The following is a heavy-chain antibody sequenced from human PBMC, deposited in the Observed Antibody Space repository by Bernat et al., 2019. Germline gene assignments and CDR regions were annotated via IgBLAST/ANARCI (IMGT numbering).Heavy chain of an antibody. CDR2: LWYDGSSK. D-gene: IGHD4/OR15-4a*01. J-gene: IGHJ2*01. Sequence: VGSGGGVVQPGRPLRLSCAASGFTFSNSGMHWVRQAPGKGLEWVAVLWYDGSSKYYADSVKGRFTISRDNSKNTLYLQMNSLRAEDTAIYYCAKDGLRVSAYWYFDLWGRGALVTVSS. CDR3: AKDGLRVSAYWYFDL. V-gene: IGHV3-33*06. CDR1: GFTFSNSG.